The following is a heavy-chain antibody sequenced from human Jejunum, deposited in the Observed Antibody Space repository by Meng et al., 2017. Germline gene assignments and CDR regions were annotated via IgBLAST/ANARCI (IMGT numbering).Heavy chain of an antibody. CDR3: AKDEGGSYSSSFDI. CDR2: ISDSGGRT. D-gene: IGHD1-26*01. CDR1: GFTFSSYG. Sequence: GESLKISCAASGFTFSSYGMRWVRQAPGKGLEWVSDISDSGGRTYYADSVKGRFTISRDNSKNTLYLQMNSLRAEGTAVDYCAKDEGGSYSSSFDIWGQGTMVTVSS. J-gene: IGHJ3*02. V-gene: IGHV3-23*01.